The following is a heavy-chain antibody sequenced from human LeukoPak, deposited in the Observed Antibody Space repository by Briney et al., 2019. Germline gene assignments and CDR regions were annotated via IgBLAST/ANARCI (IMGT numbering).Heavy chain of an antibody. Sequence: SETLSLTCAVYGGSFSGYYWSWIRQPPGKGLEWIGEINHSGSTNYNPSLKSRVTISVDTSKNQFSLKLSSVTAADTAVYYCARVLTYYYDSSGYYYSDYWGQGTLVTVSS. V-gene: IGHV4-34*01. J-gene: IGHJ4*02. CDR2: INHSGST. D-gene: IGHD3-22*01. CDR3: ARVLTYYYDSSGYYYSDY. CDR1: GGSFSGYY.